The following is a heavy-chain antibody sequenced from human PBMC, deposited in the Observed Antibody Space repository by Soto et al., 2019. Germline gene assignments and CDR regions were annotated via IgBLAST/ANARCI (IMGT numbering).Heavy chain of an antibody. CDR3: ARARTYYDYVWNWFDP. J-gene: IGHJ5*02. CDR2: INAGNGNT. D-gene: IGHD3-16*01. CDR1: GYTFTSYA. Sequence: QVQLVQSGAEVKKPGASVKVSCKASGYTFTSYAMHWVRQAPGQRLEWMGWINAGNGNTKYSQKFQGRVTITRDTSARTAYMELSSLRSEDTAVYYCARARTYYDYVWNWFDPWGQGTLVTVSS. V-gene: IGHV1-3*01.